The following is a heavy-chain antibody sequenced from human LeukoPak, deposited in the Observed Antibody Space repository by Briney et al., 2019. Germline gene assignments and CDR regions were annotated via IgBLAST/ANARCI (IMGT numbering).Heavy chain of an antibody. Sequence: ASVKVSCKASGYIFTGYYIHWVRQAPGQGLEWMGWINPNSGDTKYAQKFQGRVTMTRDTSNNTVYMDLTRLIFDDTAMYYCARDGVFRFEVGDVYYYYMDVRGKGTTVIISS. D-gene: IGHD2-21*02. V-gene: IGHV1-2*02. CDR1: GYIFTGYY. CDR2: INPNSGDT. J-gene: IGHJ6*03. CDR3: ARDGVFRFEVGDVYYYYMDV.